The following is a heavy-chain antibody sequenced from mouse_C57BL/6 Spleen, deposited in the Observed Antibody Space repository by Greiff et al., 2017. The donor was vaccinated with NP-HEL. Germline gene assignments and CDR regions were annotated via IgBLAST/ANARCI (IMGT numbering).Heavy chain of an antibody. J-gene: IGHJ3*01. CDR1: GYTFTSYW. D-gene: IGHD2-4*01. V-gene: IGHV1-64*01. CDR2: IHPNSGST. Sequence: VQLQQPGAELVKPGASVKLSCKASGYTFTSYWMHWVKQRPGQGLEWIGMIHPNSGSTNYNEKFKSKATLTVDKSSSTAYMQLSSLTSEDSAVYYCARSRDYDEFAYWGQGTLVTVSA. CDR3: ARSRDYDEFAY.